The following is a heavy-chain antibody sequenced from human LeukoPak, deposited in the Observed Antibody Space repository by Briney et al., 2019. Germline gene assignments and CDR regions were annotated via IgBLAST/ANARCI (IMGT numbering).Heavy chain of an antibody. CDR2: IYSGGST. CDR1: GFTVSSNY. D-gene: IGHD6-13*01. V-gene: IGHV3-66*01. CDR3: AREQRPLAAAGLYWFDP. J-gene: IGHJ5*02. Sequence: GGSLRLSCAASGFTVSSNYMSWVRQAPGKGLEWVSVIYSGGSTYYADSVKGRFTISRDNSKNTLYLQMNSLSAEDTAVYYCAREQRPLAAAGLYWFDPWGQGTLVTVSS.